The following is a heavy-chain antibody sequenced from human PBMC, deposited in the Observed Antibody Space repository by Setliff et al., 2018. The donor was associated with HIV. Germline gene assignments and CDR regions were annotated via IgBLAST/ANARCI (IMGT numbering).Heavy chain of an antibody. Sequence: LSLTCTVSGGSISSHYWIWIRQPPGKGLEWIGYIHYIGATNYNPSLKSRVTISLDTSRTQFSLRLSSVTAADTAVYYCARHSPNVGVRGDAFDIWGQGTVVTVSS. D-gene: IGHD2-8*01. CDR2: IHYIGAT. V-gene: IGHV4-59*08. CDR1: GGSISSHY. J-gene: IGHJ3*02. CDR3: ARHSPNVGVRGDAFDI.